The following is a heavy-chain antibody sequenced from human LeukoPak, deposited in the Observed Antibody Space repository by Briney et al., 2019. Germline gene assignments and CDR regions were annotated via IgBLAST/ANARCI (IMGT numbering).Heavy chain of an antibody. J-gene: IGHJ5*02. Sequence: SETLSLTCAVSGYSISSGYYWGRIRQPPGKGLEWIGSIYHSGSTYYNPSLKSRVTISVDTSKNQFSLKLSSVTAADTAVYYCARDIVVPAASINWFDPWGQGTLVTVSS. CDR2: IYHSGST. D-gene: IGHD2-2*01. CDR1: GYSISSGYY. V-gene: IGHV4-38-2*02. CDR3: ARDIVVPAASINWFDP.